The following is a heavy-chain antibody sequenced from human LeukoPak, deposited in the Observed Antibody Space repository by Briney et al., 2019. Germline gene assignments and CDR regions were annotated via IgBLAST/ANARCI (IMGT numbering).Heavy chain of an antibody. V-gene: IGHV3-30*02. Sequence: GGSLRLSCAASGSTFSSYGMHWVRQAPGKGLEWVAFIRFDGSNKYYADSVKGRFTISRDNSKNTLYLQMNSLRAEDTAVYYCAKDRGYGTTWNLFDYWGQGTLVTVSS. CDR3: AKDRGYGTTWNLFDY. J-gene: IGHJ4*02. D-gene: IGHD6-13*01. CDR1: GSTFSSYG. CDR2: IRFDGSNK.